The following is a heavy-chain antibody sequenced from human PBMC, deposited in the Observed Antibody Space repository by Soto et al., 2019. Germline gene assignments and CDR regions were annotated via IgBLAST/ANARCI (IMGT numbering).Heavy chain of an antibody. Sequence: QVQLVESGGGVVQPGRSLRLSCAASGFTFSSYGMHWVRQAPGNGLEWVAVISYDGSNKYYADSVKGRFTISRDNSKNTLYLQMNSLRAEDTAVYYCAKDTVNSGYDGGYWGQGTLVTVSS. CDR2: ISYDGSNK. J-gene: IGHJ4*02. CDR1: GFTFSSYG. CDR3: AKDTVNSGYDGGY. D-gene: IGHD5-12*01. V-gene: IGHV3-30*18.